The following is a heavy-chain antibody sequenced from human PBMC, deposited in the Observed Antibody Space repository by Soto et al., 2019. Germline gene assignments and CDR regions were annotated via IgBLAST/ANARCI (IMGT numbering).Heavy chain of an antibody. Sequence: QVQLQESGPGLVKPSQTLSLICTVSGGSINSGGYYWSWIRQLPGKGLEWIGYIYYTGSTYYNPSLKRRITISGDTSANQFSLKLSSVTAADTAIYFCARVFKTMSFYSGMDVWGQGTAVAVSS. J-gene: IGHJ6*02. V-gene: IGHV4-31*03. CDR1: GGSINSGGYY. CDR2: IYYTGST. CDR3: ARVFKTMSFYSGMDV. D-gene: IGHD3-22*01.